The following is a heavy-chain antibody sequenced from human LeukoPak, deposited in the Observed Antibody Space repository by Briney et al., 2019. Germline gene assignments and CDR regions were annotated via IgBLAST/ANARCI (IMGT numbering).Heavy chain of an antibody. CDR1: GYSISGGYY. V-gene: IGHV4-38-2*02. D-gene: IGHD6-19*01. Sequence: SETLSLTCAVSGYSISGGYYWGWIRQPPGKGLEWIGSIYHSGSTYYNPSLKSRVTISVGTSKNQFSLKLSSVTAADTAVYYCAREAPSIAVAGLLDWGQGTLVTVSS. CDR3: AREAPSIAVAGLLD. CDR2: IYHSGST. J-gene: IGHJ4*02.